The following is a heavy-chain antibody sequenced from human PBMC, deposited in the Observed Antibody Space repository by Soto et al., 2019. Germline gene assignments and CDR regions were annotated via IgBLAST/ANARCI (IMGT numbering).Heavy chain of an antibody. D-gene: IGHD2-2*01. CDR3: ARDIDQQGAFDY. CDR2: INSYGSST. J-gene: IGHJ4*02. Sequence: HPGGSLRLSGSASGCTFSSYWMQWVRQAPGNRLLWLSRINSYGSSTSYADSVKGRFTISTDNAKNTLYLQMNSLRPEDTAVYYCARDIDQQGAFDYWRKGTLCTVSS. V-gene: IGHV3-74*01. CDR1: GCTFSSYW.